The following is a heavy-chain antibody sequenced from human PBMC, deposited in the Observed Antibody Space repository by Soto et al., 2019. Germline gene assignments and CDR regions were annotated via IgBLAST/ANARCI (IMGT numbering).Heavy chain of an antibody. CDR2: IISLFGTP. V-gene: IGHV1-69*01. D-gene: IGHD3-10*01. J-gene: IGHJ4*02. CDR3: ARDRDDYGSGNYYNRIDF. CDR1: GGIFSTYA. Sequence: QVQLVQSGAEVKKPGSSVKVSCKASGGIFSTYAISWLRQAPGQGLEWMGGIISLFGTPNYAQRFQGGVTITADESTSTAYMELSRLRSEDTAVYYCARDRDDYGSGNYYNRIDFWGQGTLVTVSS.